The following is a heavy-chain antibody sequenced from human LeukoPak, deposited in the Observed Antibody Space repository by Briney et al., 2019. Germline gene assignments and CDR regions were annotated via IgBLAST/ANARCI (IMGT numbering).Heavy chain of an antibody. J-gene: IGHJ4*02. V-gene: IGHV3-23*01. CDR3: AKDASFYMITSASFDY. Sequence: GGSLRLSCAASGLTFSDYSMTWVRQAPGKGLFWVSGISAGGGSTYYADSVKGRFTISRDNSRNTLYLQMNSLRAEDTAVYYCAKDASFYMITSASFDYWGQGTLVTVSS. CDR1: GLTFSDYS. D-gene: IGHD3-16*01. CDR2: ISAGGGST.